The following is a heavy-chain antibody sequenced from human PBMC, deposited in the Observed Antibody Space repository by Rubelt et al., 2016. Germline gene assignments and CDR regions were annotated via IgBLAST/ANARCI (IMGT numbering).Heavy chain of an antibody. V-gene: IGHV1-18*01. D-gene: IGHD4-11*01. J-gene: IGHJ3*02. CDR2: ISAYNGNT. CDR3: ARGARRYSMDPRNAFDI. CDR1: GYTFTSYG. Sequence: QVQLVQSGAEVKKPGASVKVSCKASGYTFTSYGISWVRQAPGQGLEWMGWISAYNGNTNYAQKLQGRVTMTTDTSTSTAYMELRSRGSDDTAVYYCARGARRYSMDPRNAFDIWGQGTMVTVSS.